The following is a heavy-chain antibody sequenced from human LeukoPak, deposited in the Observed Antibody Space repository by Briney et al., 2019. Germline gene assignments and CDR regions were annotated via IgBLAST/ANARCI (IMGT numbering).Heavy chain of an antibody. Sequence: PSETLSLTCTVPGGSISGYYWSWIRQPPGKGLEYIGYIYSSGSNYYSPSLKGRVTISLDTSKNQFSLKLSSVTAADTAMFYWGRSNYGYQKPLDYWGQGTLVTVSS. CDR1: GGSISGYY. J-gene: IGHJ4*02. CDR3: GRSNYGYQKPLDY. D-gene: IGHD5-24*01. V-gene: IGHV4-59*01. CDR2: IYSSGSN.